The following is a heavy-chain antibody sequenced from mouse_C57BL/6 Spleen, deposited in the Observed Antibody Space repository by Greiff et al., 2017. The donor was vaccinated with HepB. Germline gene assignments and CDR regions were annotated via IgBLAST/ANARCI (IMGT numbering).Heavy chain of an antibody. V-gene: IGHV1-18*01. J-gene: IGHJ3*01. Sequence: EVQLQQSGPELVKPGASVKIPCKASGYTFTDYNMDWVKQSHGKSLEWIGDINPNNGGTIYNQKFKGKATLTVDKSSSTAYMELRSLTSEDTAVYYCAREGGIDYDYDGGAWFAYWGQGTLVTVSA. CDR2: INPNNGGT. D-gene: IGHD2-4*01. CDR3: AREGGIDYDYDGGAWFAY. CDR1: GYTFTDYN.